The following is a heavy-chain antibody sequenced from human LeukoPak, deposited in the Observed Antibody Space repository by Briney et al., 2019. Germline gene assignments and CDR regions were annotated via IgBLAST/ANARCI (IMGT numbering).Heavy chain of an antibody. Sequence: GGSLTLSCAASGFTFSSYAMSWVRQAPGKGLEWVSAISGSGGSTYYADSVKGRFTISRDNSKNTLYLQMNSLRAEDTAVYYCAKSLTIFGVVIDYYYYGMDVWGQGTTVTVSS. CDR3: AKSLTIFGVVIDYYYYGMDV. V-gene: IGHV3-23*01. D-gene: IGHD3-3*01. CDR1: GFTFSSYA. CDR2: ISGSGGST. J-gene: IGHJ6*02.